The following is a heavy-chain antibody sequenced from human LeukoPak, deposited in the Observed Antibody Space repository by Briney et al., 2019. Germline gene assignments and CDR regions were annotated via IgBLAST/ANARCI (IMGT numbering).Heavy chain of an antibody. CDR3: AREVRFCYGMDV. V-gene: IGHV4-30-4*01. CDR2: IYYSGST. Sequence: PSQTLSLTCTVSGGSISSGDYYWSWIRQPPGKGLEWIGYIYYSGSTYYNPSLKSRVTISVDTSKNQFSLKLSSVTAADTAVYYCAREVRFCYGMDVWGQGTTVTVSS. CDR1: GGSISSGDYY. J-gene: IGHJ6*02. D-gene: IGHD3-3*01.